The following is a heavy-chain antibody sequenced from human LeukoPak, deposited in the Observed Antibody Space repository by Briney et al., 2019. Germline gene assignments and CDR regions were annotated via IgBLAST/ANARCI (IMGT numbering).Heavy chain of an antibody. D-gene: IGHD4-23*01. V-gene: IGHV3-64*01. CDR2: ISSNGGST. CDR3: ATDTGG. CDR1: GFTFSSYA. Sequence: GGSLRLSCAASGFTFSSYAMHWVRQAPGKGLEYVSAISSNGGSTCYANSVKGRFTISRDNSKNTLYLQMGSLRADDMAVYYCATDTGGWGQGTLVTVSS. J-gene: IGHJ4*02.